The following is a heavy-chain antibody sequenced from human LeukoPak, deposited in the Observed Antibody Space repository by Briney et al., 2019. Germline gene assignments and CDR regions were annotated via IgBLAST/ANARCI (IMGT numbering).Heavy chain of an antibody. D-gene: IGHD3-22*01. J-gene: IGHJ2*01. CDR1: GFTFRSYD. V-gene: IGHV3-23*01. Sequence: GGSLRLSCAASGFTFRSYDMSWVRQAPGKGLEWVSAISGGGGDTYYADSVKGRFTISRDNSKNTLYLQMSSLRSEDTAVYYCARDSTERITMIVARYFDLWGRGTLVTVSS. CDR3: ARDSTERITMIVARYFDL. CDR2: ISGGGGDT.